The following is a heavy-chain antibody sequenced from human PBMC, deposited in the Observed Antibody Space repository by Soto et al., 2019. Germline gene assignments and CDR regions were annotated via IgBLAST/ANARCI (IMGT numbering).Heavy chain of an antibody. CDR2: IYYSGST. CDR1: GGSISSGGYY. D-gene: IGHD3-10*01. Sequence: QVQLQESGPGLVKPSQTLSLTCTVSGGSISSGGYYWSWIRQHPGKGLEWIGYIYYSGSTYYNPSLKSRVTRSVDTSKNQFSLKLSSVTAADTAVYYCAGLGFGELFVDYWGQGTLVTVSS. J-gene: IGHJ4*02. V-gene: IGHV4-31*03. CDR3: AGLGFGELFVDY.